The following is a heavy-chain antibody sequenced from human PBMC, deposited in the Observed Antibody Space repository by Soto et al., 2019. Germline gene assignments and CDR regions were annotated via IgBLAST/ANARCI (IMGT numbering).Heavy chain of an antibody. CDR3: ARESGDWPLNWFDP. Sequence: GGALRLSCAASGFNFTNHWMHWVRQAPGKGLVWVSRITSDGKSKAYAESVKGRFAISRDNAKNTVYLQMNGLTVEDTAVYYCARESGDWPLNWFDPWGQGTLVTVSP. D-gene: IGHD2-21*02. J-gene: IGHJ5*02. V-gene: IGHV3-74*01. CDR1: GFNFTNHW. CDR2: ITSDGKSK.